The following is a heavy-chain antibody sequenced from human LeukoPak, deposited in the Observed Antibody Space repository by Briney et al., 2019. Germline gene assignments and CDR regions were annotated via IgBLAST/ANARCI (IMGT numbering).Heavy chain of an antibody. J-gene: IGHJ4*02. Sequence: SVKVSCKASGGTFSTYGISWVRQAPGHGLEWMGRIIPILGLANYAQKFHGRVTITADKSTSTASMELSSLRSEDTAVYYCARDYYDNSGYQGPTDYFDYWGQGTLVTVSS. D-gene: IGHD3-22*01. CDR1: GGTFSTYG. CDR2: IIPILGLA. V-gene: IGHV1-69*04. CDR3: ARDYYDNSGYQGPTDYFDY.